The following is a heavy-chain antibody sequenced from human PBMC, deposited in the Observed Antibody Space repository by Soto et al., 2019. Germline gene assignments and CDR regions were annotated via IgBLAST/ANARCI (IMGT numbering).Heavy chain of an antibody. D-gene: IGHD6-6*01. CDR3: VKEVRRIPVRQENWFDP. Sequence: GGSLRFSCAASGFTFSNYAMSWVRQAPGKGLDWVAAIGDSGSATYYAESVKGRFTISGDNSQNTLYLQLNSLRADDTAVYHCVKEVRRIPVRQENWFDPWGQGTLVT. CDR1: GFTFSNYA. J-gene: IGHJ5*02. V-gene: IGHV3-23*01. CDR2: IGDSGSAT.